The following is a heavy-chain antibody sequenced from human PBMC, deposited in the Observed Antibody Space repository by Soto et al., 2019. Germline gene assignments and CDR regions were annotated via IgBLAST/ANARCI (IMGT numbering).Heavy chain of an antibody. V-gene: IGHV3-33*01. Sequence: PGGSLRLSCAASGFTFSSYGMHWVRQAPGKGLEWVAVIWYDGSNKYYADSVKGRFTISRDNSKNTLYLQMNSLRAEDTAVYYCARGVRGTIYDYFDYWGQGTLVTVSS. CDR3: ARGVRGTIYDYFDY. CDR1: GFTFSSYG. D-gene: IGHD3-9*01. CDR2: IWYDGSNK. J-gene: IGHJ4*02.